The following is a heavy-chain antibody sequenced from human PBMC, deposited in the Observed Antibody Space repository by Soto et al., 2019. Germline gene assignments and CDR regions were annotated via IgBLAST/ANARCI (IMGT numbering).Heavy chain of an antibody. V-gene: IGHV3-23*01. J-gene: IGHJ6*03. D-gene: IGHD4-4*01. CDR2: ISGSGGST. CDR3: AREGIVTTPVYYYYYMDF. CDR1: GFTFSSYA. Sequence: GGSLRLSCAASGFTFSSYAMSWVRQAPGKGLEWVSAISGSGGSTYYADSVKGRFTISRDNSKNTLYLQMNSLRAEDTAVYYCAREGIVTTPVYYYYYMDFWGKGTTVTGSS.